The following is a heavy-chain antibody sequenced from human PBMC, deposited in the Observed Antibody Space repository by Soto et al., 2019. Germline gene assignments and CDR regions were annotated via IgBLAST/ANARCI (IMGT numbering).Heavy chain of an antibody. Sequence: QVQLQESGPGLVKPSETLSLTCTVSGGSVSSGSYYWSWIRQPPGKGLEWIGYIYYSGSTNYNPSHKSRVTISVDTSKNQFSLKLSSVTAADTAVYYCARDSSEGGDYSFDYWGQGTLVTVSS. V-gene: IGHV4-61*01. CDR2: IYYSGST. D-gene: IGHD3-10*01. J-gene: IGHJ4*02. CDR3: ARDSSEGGDYSFDY. CDR1: GGSVSSGSYY.